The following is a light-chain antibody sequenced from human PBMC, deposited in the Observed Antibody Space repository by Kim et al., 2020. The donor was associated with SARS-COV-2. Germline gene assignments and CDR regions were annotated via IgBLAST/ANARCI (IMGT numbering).Light chain of an antibody. CDR3: CSYAGTYIFP. Sequence: QSALTQPRSVSGSPGQSVTISCTGTSSDVGASNYISWYQQHPGGAPKLIIFDVSDRPSGVPDRFSGSKSGNTASLTISGLQAEDEADYYCCSYAGTYIFPVGGGTQLTVL. CDR1: SSDVGASNY. V-gene: IGLV2-11*01. CDR2: DVS. J-gene: IGLJ2*01.